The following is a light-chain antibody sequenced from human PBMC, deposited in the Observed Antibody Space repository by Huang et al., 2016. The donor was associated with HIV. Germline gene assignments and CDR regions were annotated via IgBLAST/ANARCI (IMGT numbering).Light chain of an antibody. CDR3: QQRTKWPPVLT. J-gene: IGKJ4*01. CDR1: QSVGVY. V-gene: IGKV3-11*01. Sequence: EIGLTQSPATLSLSPGDRATLSCRASQSVGVYLAWYQQKPGQAPRLRIFEASNRATGIPDRFSGSGSGTDFTLTIDSLQPDDFAIYYCQQRTKWPPVLTFGGGTRVEIK. CDR2: EAS.